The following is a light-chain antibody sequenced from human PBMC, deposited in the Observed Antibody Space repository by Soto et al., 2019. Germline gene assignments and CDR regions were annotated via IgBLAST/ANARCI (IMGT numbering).Light chain of an antibody. CDR3: QQYNNWPRT. V-gene: IGKV3-15*01. CDR1: QSVSSN. Sequence: EIVMTQSPATLSVSPGERATLSCRASQSVSSNLAWYQQKPGQAPRLLIYGASTRATDIPARFSGSGSGTEFTLTISSLQSEYFAVYYCQQYNNWPRTFGQGTKVEIK. CDR2: GAS. J-gene: IGKJ1*01.